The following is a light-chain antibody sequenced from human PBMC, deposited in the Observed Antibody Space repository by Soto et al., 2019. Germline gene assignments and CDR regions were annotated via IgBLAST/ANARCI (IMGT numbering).Light chain of an antibody. CDR2: DSS. Sequence: EIVLTQSPATLSLSPGERATLSCRASQSVSSYLASYQQKPGQAPMLLIYDSSNRATGIPARFSGSGSGTDFTLTISSLEPEDFAVYYCQQSSNWPLTFGGGTKVEIK. V-gene: IGKV3-11*01. CDR1: QSVSSY. CDR3: QQSSNWPLT. J-gene: IGKJ4*01.